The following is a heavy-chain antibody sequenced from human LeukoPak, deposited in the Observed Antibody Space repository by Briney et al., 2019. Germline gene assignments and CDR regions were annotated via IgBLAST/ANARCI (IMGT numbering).Heavy chain of an antibody. Sequence: PGGSLRLSCAASGFTFSDSAMHWVRQASGKGLEWVGRIRDKPHSYATSYSASVKGRFTISRDDSKTTAYLQMNSLSTDDTAVYYCTFTRDGNTYIDCWGQGTLVTVSS. CDR1: GFTFSDSA. CDR3: TFTRDGNTYIDC. J-gene: IGHJ4*02. CDR2: IRDKPHSYAT. V-gene: IGHV3-73*01. D-gene: IGHD5-24*01.